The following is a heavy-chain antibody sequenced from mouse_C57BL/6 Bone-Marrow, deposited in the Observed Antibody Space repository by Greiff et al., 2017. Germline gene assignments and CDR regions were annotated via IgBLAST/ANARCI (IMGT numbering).Heavy chain of an antibody. Sequence: EVQLQQSGTVLARPGASVKMSCKTSGYTFTSYWMHWVKQRPGQGLEWIGAIYPGNSDTSYNQKFKGKAKLTAVTSASTAYMELSSLTNEDSAVYYCTRVPDYYGSSSACFAYWGQGTLVTVSA. CDR1: GYTFTSYW. CDR3: TRVPDYYGSSSACFAY. J-gene: IGHJ3*01. V-gene: IGHV1-5*01. D-gene: IGHD1-1*01. CDR2: IYPGNSDT.